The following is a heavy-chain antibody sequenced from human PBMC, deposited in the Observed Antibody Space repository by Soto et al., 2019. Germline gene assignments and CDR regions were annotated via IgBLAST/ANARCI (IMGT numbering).Heavy chain of an antibody. D-gene: IGHD3-3*01. CDR1: GDTLTRYY. CDR2: INPHGGST. V-gene: IGHV1-46*01. J-gene: IGHJ5*02. CDR3: ARSSGGNFGIIIEGSNWFDP. Sequence: SVKVYCKAPGDTLTRYYLNWGRQATGQGLEWMGVINPHGGSTKYAQKFQGRVTMTRDTSRSTVYMELRSLRSDDTAIYYCARSSGGNFGIIIEGSNWFDPWGQRTLVTVPS.